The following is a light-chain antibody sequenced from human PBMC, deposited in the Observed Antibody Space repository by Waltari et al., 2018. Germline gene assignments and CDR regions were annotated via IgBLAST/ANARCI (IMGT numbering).Light chain of an antibody. J-gene: IGKJ4*01. CDR2: GAF. V-gene: IGKV3-15*01. CDR1: QSVNTF. Sequence: EIVLTQSPATLSVSPGERATLSCRASQSVNTFLAWYQQKPGQAPRILISGAFSRATGISARFSGSGSGTEFTFTISSLEFADSAVYYCQQYYKWPLTFGGGTK. CDR3: QQYYKWPLT.